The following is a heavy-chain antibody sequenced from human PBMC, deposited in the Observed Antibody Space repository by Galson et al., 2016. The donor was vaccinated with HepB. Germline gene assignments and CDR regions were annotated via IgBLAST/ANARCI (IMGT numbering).Heavy chain of an antibody. CDR1: GFTFRSYG. V-gene: IGHV3-33*01. CDR3: AAYDTGHFDY. D-gene: IGHD3-9*01. CDR2: IWYDGSNK. J-gene: IGHJ4*02. Sequence: SLRLSCAASGFTFRSYGMHWVRQVPGKGLEWVAVIWYDGSNKYYGDSVKGRFTISRDNSKNTLYLQMNSLGPEDTAVYYCAAYDTGHFDYWGQGTVVTVSS.